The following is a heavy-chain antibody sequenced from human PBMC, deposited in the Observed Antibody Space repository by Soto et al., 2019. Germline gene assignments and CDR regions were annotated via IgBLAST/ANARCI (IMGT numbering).Heavy chain of an antibody. J-gene: IGHJ4*02. CDR2: INSDGSST. CDR1: GFTFSSYW. V-gene: IGHV3-74*01. CDR3: ARDYCSGGSCYSFGF. Sequence: GGSLRLSCAASGFTFSSYWMHWVRQPPGKGLVWVSRINSDGSSTSYAESVKGRFTISRDNAKNTLFLQMNSLGAEDTAVYYCARDYCSGGSCYSFGFWGQGTLVTVSS. D-gene: IGHD2-15*01.